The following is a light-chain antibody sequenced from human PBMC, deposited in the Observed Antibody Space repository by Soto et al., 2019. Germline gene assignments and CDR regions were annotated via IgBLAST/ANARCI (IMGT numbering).Light chain of an antibody. CDR3: ISYTGSRASDV. J-gene: IGLJ1*01. Sequence: QSALTQPASVSGSPGQSITISCTGTSSDVGGYNYVSWYQQHPGKAPKLMIYEVSNRPSGVSNRFSGSKSGNTASLTISGLQAEDEADYYCISYTGSRASDVFGTGTKLTVL. CDR1: SSDVGGYNY. V-gene: IGLV2-14*01. CDR2: EVS.